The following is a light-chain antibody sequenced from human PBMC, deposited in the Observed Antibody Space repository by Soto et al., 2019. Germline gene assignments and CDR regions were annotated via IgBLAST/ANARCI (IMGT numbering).Light chain of an antibody. J-gene: IGLJ1*01. Sequence: QYVLTQPASVSGSPGQSITISCTGTSSDVGSYKYVSWYQQHPGKAPKLMIYEVTYRPSGVSNRFSGSKSGNTASLTISGLQAEDEADYYCSSYKSSSNYVFGTGTKVTVL. CDR2: EVT. V-gene: IGLV2-14*01. CDR3: SSYKSSSNYV. CDR1: SSDVGSYKY.